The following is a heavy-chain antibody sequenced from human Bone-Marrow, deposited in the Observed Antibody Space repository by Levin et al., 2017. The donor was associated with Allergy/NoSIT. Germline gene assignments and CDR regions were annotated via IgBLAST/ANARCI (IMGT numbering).Heavy chain of an antibody. CDR3: TRVIVVMMTAPYYFDY. V-gene: IGHV3-49*04. D-gene: IGHD2-21*01. J-gene: IGHJ4*02. CDR2: IRSQGYGGA. CDR1: GFTFGASA. Sequence: GGSLRLSCTASGFTFGASAMGWVRQAPGKGLEWVGFIRSQGYGGAEYAASVRGRFTISRDDSKRIAYLQMNSLEFADTAVYYCTRVIVVMMTAPYYFDYWGQGTVVTVSS.